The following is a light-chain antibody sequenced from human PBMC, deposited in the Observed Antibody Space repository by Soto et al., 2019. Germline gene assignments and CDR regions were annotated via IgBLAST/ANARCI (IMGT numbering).Light chain of an antibody. CDR1: QGISSA. Sequence: AIQLTQSPSSLSASVGDTVTITCRASQGISSALAWYQQKPGKPPKLLIYDAYSLESGVPSRFSGSGSGTDFTLTISSLQTEDFATYYCQHFNNYPLTFGGGTKVEIK. V-gene: IGKV1D-13*01. J-gene: IGKJ4*01. CDR3: QHFNNYPLT. CDR2: DAY.